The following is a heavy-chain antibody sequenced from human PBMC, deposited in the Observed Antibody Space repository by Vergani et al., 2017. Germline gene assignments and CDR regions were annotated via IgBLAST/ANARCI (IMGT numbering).Heavy chain of an antibody. J-gene: IGHJ6*02. D-gene: IGHD2-2*01. Sequence: QVQLQESGPGLVKPSQTLSLSCTVSGASISSHDYYWSRIRQPPGKGLEWIGNIYYSGTTFYKPSLKSRLSISLDTSKNQFSLKLSSVTAADTAVYYCARDRIVVVPAAYYYYYGMDVWGQGTTVTVSS. CDR3: ARDRIVVVPAAYYYYYGMDV. V-gene: IGHV4-30-4*08. CDR2: IYYSGTT. CDR1: GASISSHDYY.